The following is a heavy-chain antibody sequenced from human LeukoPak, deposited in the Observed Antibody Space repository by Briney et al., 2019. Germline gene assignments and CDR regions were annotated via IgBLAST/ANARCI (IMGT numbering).Heavy chain of an antibody. D-gene: IGHD6-6*01. CDR2: ISYDGSNK. Sequence: SGGSLRLSCAASGFTFSSYGVHWVRQAPGKGLEWVAVISYDGSNKYYADSVKGRFTISRDNSKNTLYLQMNSLRAEDTAVYYCAKDVVWQLDYYFDYWGQGTLVTVSS. CDR3: AKDVVWQLDYYFDY. CDR1: GFTFSSYG. V-gene: IGHV3-30*18. J-gene: IGHJ4*02.